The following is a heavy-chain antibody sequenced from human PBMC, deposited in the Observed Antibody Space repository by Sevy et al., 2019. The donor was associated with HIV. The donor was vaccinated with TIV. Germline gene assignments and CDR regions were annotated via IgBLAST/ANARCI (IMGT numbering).Heavy chain of an antibody. CDR1: GGSISGGAYS. CDR2: NNHSGNT. CDR3: ARDGGTLTTPGAFDI. D-gene: IGHD4-17*01. Sequence: SETLSLTCAVSGGSISGGAYSWNWIRQPPGKGREWIGYNNHSGNTYYNPSLKSRLTISVDRSKNLFSLNLSSMTAADTAVYYCARDGGTLTTPGAFDIWGQGTLVTVSS. V-gene: IGHV4-30-2*01. J-gene: IGHJ3*02.